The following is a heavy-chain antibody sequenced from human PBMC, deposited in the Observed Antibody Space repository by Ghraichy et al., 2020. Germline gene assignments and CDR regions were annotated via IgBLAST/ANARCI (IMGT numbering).Heavy chain of an antibody. V-gene: IGHV1-18*01. CDR2: ISAYNGNT. Sequence: ASVKVSCKASGYTFTNYGISWVRQAPGQGLEWMGWISAYNGNTNYAQRFQGRVTMTTDTSTGTAYMELRSLRSDDTAGYYCARGGWLAGYGFSSVPDYWGQGTLVTVSS. J-gene: IGHJ4*02. CDR1: GYTFTNYG. D-gene: IGHD5-12*01. CDR3: ARGGWLAGYGFSSVPDY.